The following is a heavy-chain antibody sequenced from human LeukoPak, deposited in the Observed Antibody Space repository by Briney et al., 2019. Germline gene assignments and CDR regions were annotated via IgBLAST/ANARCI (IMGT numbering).Heavy chain of an antibody. CDR2: VSGVNGDT. V-gene: IGHV1-18*01. CDR3: ASYGVAPY. D-gene: IGHD3-3*01. CDR1: GYTFIHYD. J-gene: IGHJ4*02. Sequence: ASVKVSCKTSGYTFIHYDISWVRQAPGQRLEWLGWVSGVNGDTNYAPKFQGRVIMTRDTSISTAYMELSRLRSDDTAVYYCASYGVAPYWGQGTLVTVSS.